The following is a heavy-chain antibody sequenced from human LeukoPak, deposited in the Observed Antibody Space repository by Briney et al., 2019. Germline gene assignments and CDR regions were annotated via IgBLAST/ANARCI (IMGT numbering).Heavy chain of an antibody. V-gene: IGHV3-7*01. CDR3: LTILEATIDAFDI. CDR1: GFTPSSYW. Sequence: GSLRLSCVASGFTPSSYWVNWVRQAPGKGLELVANIKEDGSESHYVDSVKGRFTISRDNAKNTLYLQMNSLRAEDTAVYYCLTILEATIDAFDIWGQGTMVTVSS. CDR2: IKEDGSES. D-gene: IGHD1-26*01. J-gene: IGHJ3*02.